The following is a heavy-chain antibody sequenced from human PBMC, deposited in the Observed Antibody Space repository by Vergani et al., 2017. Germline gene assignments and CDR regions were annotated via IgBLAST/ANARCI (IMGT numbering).Heavy chain of an antibody. CDR3: ARCFRDEGVIYGGTGENWFDP. J-gene: IGHJ5*02. Sequence: QLQLQESGPGLVKPSETLSLTCTVSGGSITYGAFYWGWIRQSPGKGLEWIGSIYYSENKFYNPSLESRVTLSIDTTKNQFSLKLKSVTAADTAVYYCARCFRDEGVIYGGTGENWFDPWGQGTLVTVSS. V-gene: IGHV4-39*01. CDR1: GGSITYGAFY. CDR2: IYYSENK. D-gene: IGHD2-21*01.